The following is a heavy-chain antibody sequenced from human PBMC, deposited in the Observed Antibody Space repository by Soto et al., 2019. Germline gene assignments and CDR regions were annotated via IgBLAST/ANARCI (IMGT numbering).Heavy chain of an antibody. Sequence: QEQLVQSGTEVKKPGASVTVSCKSSGYTFTDFYLHWLRQAPGQGVEGEGWSNPKTGDTKSSQNFQGSITMSRDPSARTPYIDLTSLTSDDTAMYYSATATNGTTGWYHPWGQGTRVTVSS. D-gene: IGHD1-1*01. CDR2: SNPKTGDT. CDR3: ATATNGTTGWYHP. V-gene: IGHV1-2*02. CDR1: GYTFTDFY. J-gene: IGHJ5*02.